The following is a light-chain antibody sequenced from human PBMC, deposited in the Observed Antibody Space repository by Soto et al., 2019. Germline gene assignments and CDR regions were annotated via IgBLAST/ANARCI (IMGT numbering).Light chain of an antibody. CDR1: QSISAY. Sequence: EVVLTQSPGALSLSPGERATVSCRASQSISAYLVWYQQRPGQAPRLLIYDVSNRAAGIPDRFSGGGSGTDFTLTISSLQPEDSATYYCLSRFDWPTFGGGATLEIK. V-gene: IGKV3-11*01. CDR2: DVS. CDR3: LSRFDWPT. J-gene: IGKJ4*01.